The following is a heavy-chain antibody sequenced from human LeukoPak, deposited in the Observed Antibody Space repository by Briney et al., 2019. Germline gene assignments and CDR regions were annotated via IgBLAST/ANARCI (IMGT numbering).Heavy chain of an antibody. V-gene: IGHV3-64*01. CDR1: GFIFYSYA. J-gene: IGHJ4*02. CDR3: ARERPGSASAFDY. Sequence: GGSLRLSCAASGFIFYSYAMHWVRQAPGRGLEYVSAITSNGGSTFYANSVKGRFTISRDNAKNSLYLQMSSLRAEDTAIYYCARERPGSASAFDYWGQGTLVAVSS. D-gene: IGHD6-25*01. CDR2: ITSNGGST.